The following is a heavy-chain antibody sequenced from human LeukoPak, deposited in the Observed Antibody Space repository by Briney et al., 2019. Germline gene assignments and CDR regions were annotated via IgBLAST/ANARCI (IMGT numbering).Heavy chain of an antibody. CDR2: IYYSGST. J-gene: IGHJ6*03. CDR3: ARAAKALGYYYYYYMDV. V-gene: IGHV4-59*01. CDR1: GGSISSYY. Sequence: PSETLSLTCTVSGGSISSYYWSWIRQPPGKGLEWIGYIYYSGSTNYNPSLKSRVTISVDTSKNQFSLKLSSVTAADTAVYYCARAAKALGYYYYYYMDVWGKGTTVTVSS.